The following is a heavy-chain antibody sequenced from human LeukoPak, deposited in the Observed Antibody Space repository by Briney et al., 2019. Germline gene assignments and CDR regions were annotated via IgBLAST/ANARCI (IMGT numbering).Heavy chain of an antibody. V-gene: IGHV3-48*04. CDR3: ARESHQFRYAFDI. CDR1: GLSFSTYD. Sequence: GGSLRLSCAASGLSFSTYDMTWVRQAPGKGLEWVSYIGSSTRTMYYAESLKGRFTISRDNAKNTLYLQMNSLRAEDTAVYYCARESHQFRYAFDIWGQGTMVTVSS. D-gene: IGHD2-2*01. CDR2: IGSSTRTM. J-gene: IGHJ3*02.